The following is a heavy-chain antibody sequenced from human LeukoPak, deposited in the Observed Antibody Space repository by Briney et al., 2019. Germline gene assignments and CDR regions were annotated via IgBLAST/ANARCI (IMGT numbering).Heavy chain of an antibody. D-gene: IGHD3-22*01. CDR1: GYTFTGYY. J-gene: IGHJ4*02. V-gene: IGHV1-2*02. CDR3: ATRGDYYYDSSGYKN. CDR2: INPNSGGT. Sequence: ASVKVSCKASGYTFTGYYMHRVRQAPGQGLEWMGWINPNSGGTNYAQKFQGRVTMTRDTSISTAYMELSRLRSDDTAVYYCATRGDYYYDSSGYKNWGQGTLVTVSS.